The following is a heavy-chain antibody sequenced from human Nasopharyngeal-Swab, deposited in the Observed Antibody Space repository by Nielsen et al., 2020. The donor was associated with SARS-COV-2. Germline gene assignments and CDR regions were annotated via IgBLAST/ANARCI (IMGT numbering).Heavy chain of an antibody. Sequence: SLKISCAASGFTFSSYWMSWVRQAPGKGLEWVSGITWNSGSIDYADSVKGRFTISRDNAKNSLYLQMNSLKTEDTALYYCAKDNRGYSKHMDVWGKGTTVTVSS. V-gene: IGHV3-9*01. J-gene: IGHJ6*03. CDR2: ITWNSGSI. D-gene: IGHD6-25*01. CDR1: GFTFSSYW. CDR3: AKDNRGYSKHMDV.